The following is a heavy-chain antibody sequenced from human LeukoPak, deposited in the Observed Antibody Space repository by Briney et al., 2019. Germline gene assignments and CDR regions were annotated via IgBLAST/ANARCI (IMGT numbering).Heavy chain of an antibody. J-gene: IGHJ4*02. V-gene: IGHV3-9*01. CDR2: ISWNSDSI. D-gene: IGHD6-19*01. CDR3: AKELAGFDY. Sequence: GGSLRLSCAASGFTFDDYAMPWVRQAPGKGLEWVSGISWNSDSIGYADSAKGRFTISRDNAKNSLYLQMNSLRAEDTALYYCAKELAGFDYWGQGTLVTVSS. CDR1: GFTFDDYA.